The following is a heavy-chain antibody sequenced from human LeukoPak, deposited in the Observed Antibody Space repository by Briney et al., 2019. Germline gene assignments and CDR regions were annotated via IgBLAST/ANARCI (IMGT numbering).Heavy chain of an antibody. CDR3: ARVGDWNDLVY. CDR2: ILYSGTTT. D-gene: IGHD1-1*01. V-gene: IGHV4-59*01. Sequence: SETLSLTCTVSGGSISPYYWSWIRQTPGKGLEWIGYILYSGTTTNYNPSLKSRVTMSVDTSKNQFSLKLSSVTAADTAVYYCARVGDWNDLVYWGQGTLVTVSS. J-gene: IGHJ4*02. CDR1: GGSISPYY.